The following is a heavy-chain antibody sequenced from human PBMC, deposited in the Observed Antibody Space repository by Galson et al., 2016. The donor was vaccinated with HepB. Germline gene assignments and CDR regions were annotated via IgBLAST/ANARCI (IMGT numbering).Heavy chain of an antibody. CDR1: GDSVSSNIAT. V-gene: IGHV6-1*01. Sequence: CAISGDSVSSNIATWNWIRQSPSRGLEWLGRTYYRSKWYNDYALSVKSRITINPDTSKNQFSLQLNSVTPEDTAVYYCARVRSGYSGYANPYYYGMDVWGQGTTVTVSS. CDR3: ARVRSGYSGYANPYYYGMDV. CDR2: TYYRSKWYN. D-gene: IGHD5-12*01. J-gene: IGHJ6*02.